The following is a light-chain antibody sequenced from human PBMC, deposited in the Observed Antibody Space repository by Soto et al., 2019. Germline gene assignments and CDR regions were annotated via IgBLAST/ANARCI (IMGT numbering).Light chain of an antibody. CDR1: SSNIGAGYD. CDR3: QSYDSSLSAYV. V-gene: IGLV1-40*01. CDR2: GND. Sequence: QSVLTQPPSVSGAPGQTVTISCTGSSSNIGAGYDAHWYQQLAGKAPKLLIYGNDNRPSGVPDRFSGSKSGTSASLAIAGLQAEDEADYYCQSYDSSLSAYVFGTGTKVTVL. J-gene: IGLJ1*01.